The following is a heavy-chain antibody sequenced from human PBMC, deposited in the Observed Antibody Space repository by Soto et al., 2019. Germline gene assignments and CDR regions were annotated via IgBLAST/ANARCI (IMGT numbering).Heavy chain of an antibody. V-gene: IGHV3-21*01. CDR1: GFTFSSYS. D-gene: IGHD3-3*01. Sequence: GWYLRLSWAASGFTFSSYSMNWVRQAPGKGLEWVSSISSSSSYIYYADSVKGRFTISRDNAKNSLYLQMNSLRAEDTAVYYSASSEGVEWLFTTRYGMQVWGQGTTVTVS. CDR3: ASSEGVEWLFTTRYGMQV. CDR2: ISSSSSYI. J-gene: IGHJ6*02.